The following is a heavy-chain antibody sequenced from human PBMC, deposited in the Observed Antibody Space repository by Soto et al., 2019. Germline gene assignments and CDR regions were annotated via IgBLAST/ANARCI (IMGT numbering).Heavy chain of an antibody. CDR2: INSDGSST. CDR1: GFTFSTYW. Sequence: EVQLVESGGGLVQPGGSLRLSCAASGFTFSTYWMHWVRHAPGKGLVWVSRINSDGSSTYYADAVKGRFTISRDNAKNTLYLQMNSLRAEDTAVYYCNNWFDPWGQGTRVTVSS. CDR3: NNWFDP. V-gene: IGHV3-74*01. J-gene: IGHJ5*02.